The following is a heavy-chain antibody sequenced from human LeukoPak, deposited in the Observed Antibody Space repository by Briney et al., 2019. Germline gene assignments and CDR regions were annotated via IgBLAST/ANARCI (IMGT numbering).Heavy chain of an antibody. Sequence: ASVNVSCKASGYSLTSYYMHWVRQAPGQGLEWMGIIFPSGGSTSYAQKFQGRVTMTRDTSTSTVYMELSSLRSEDTAVYFCAREEDGGTFDYWGQGTLVTVSS. CDR3: AREEDGGTFDY. CDR2: IFPSGGST. J-gene: IGHJ4*02. V-gene: IGHV1-46*01. D-gene: IGHD3-16*01. CDR1: GYSLTSYY.